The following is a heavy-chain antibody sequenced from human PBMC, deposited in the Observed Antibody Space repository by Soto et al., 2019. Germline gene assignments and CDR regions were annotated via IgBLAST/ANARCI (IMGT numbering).Heavy chain of an antibody. V-gene: IGHV1-2*04. CDR3: ARVDAVAGTPFDY. D-gene: IGHD6-19*01. CDR2: INPNSGGT. CDR1: GYTFTGYY. J-gene: IGHJ4*02. Sequence: ASVKVSCKASGYTFTGYYMHWVRQAPGQGLEWMGWINPNSGGTNYAQKFQGWVTMTRDTSISTAYMELSRLRSDDTAVYYCARVDAVAGTPFDYWGQGTLVTVSS.